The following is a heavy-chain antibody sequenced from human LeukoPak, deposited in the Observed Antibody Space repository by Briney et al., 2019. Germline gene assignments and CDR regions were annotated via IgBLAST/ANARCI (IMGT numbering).Heavy chain of an antibody. CDR1: GYTFTIYE. CDR3: ARGPRFDP. V-gene: IGHV1-8*01. Sequence: ASVKVSCKASGYTFTIYEFNWVRQAPGQGLEWLGYISPDTGNTGYAQKFQGRVTMTRDTSISTTYMELSSLTSEDTAVYYCARGPRFDPWGQGTLTTGS. CDR2: ISPDTGNT. J-gene: IGHJ5*02.